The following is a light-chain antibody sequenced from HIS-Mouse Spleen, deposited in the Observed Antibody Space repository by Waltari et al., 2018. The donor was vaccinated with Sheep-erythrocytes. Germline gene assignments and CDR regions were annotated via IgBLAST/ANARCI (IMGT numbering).Light chain of an antibody. J-gene: IGKJ5*01. Sequence: EIVLTQSPATLSLSPGERATLSCRASQRVSRYLAWYQQKPGQAPRLLIYDASNRATGIPARFSGSGSGTDCTLTISSLEPEDFAVYYCQQRSNWPPITFGQGTRLEIK. V-gene: IGKV3-11*01. CDR2: DAS. CDR3: QQRSNWPPIT. CDR1: QRVSRY.